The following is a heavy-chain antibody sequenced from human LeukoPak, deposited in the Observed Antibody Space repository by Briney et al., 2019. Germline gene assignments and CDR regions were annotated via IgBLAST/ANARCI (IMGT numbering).Heavy chain of an antibody. CDR3: ASRGEISPIPDYYYYMDV. CDR2: IIPIFGTA. V-gene: IGHV1-69*13. Sequence: ASVKVSCKASGGTFSSYAISWVRQAPGQGLEWMGRIIPIFGTANYAQKFQGRVTITADESTSTAYMELSSLRSEDTAVYYCASRGEISPIPDYYYYMDVWGKGTTVTVSS. CDR1: GGTFSSYA. D-gene: IGHD1-14*01. J-gene: IGHJ6*03.